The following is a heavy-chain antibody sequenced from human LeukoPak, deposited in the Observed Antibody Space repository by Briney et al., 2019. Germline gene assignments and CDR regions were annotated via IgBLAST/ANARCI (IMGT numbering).Heavy chain of an antibody. CDR1: GGSISSYY. CDR2: IYNSGGT. V-gene: IGHV4-59*01. J-gene: IGHJ5*02. D-gene: IGHD4-23*01. CDR3: ARYRGNSNGGFDP. Sequence: SETLSLTCTVSGGSISSYYWSWIRQPPGKGLEWIGNIYNSGGTNYNPSLQSRVTTSVDTSKNQFSLKLTSVTAADTAVYYCARYRGNSNGGFDPWGQGTLVTVSS.